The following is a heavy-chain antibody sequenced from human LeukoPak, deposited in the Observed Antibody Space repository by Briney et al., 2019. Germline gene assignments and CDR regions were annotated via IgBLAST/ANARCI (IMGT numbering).Heavy chain of an antibody. CDR2: IYTGGNT. V-gene: IGHV3-53*01. CDR3: ARGDDSGYYDYFDY. Sequence: GGSLGLSCAASGFTVDSNYLSWVRQAPGKGLEWVSTIYTGGNTYYAASVKGRFTISRDFSKNTVFLHMNSLRAEDTAMYYCARGDDSGYYDYFDYWGQGALVTVSS. CDR1: GFTVDSNY. D-gene: IGHD3-22*01. J-gene: IGHJ4*02.